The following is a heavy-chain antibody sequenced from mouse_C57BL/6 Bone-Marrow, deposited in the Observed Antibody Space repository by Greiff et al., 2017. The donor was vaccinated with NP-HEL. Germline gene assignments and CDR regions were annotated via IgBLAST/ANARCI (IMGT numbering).Heavy chain of an antibody. Sequence: QVQLQQSGAELVKPGASVKLSCKASGYTFTSYWMHWVKQRPGQGLEWIGMIHPNSGSTNYNEKFKSKATLTVDKSSSTAYMQLSSLTSEDSAVYYCARSRGYYYGSSPYWYFDVWGTGTTVTVSS. CDR2: IHPNSGST. CDR3: ARSRGYYYGSSPYWYFDV. J-gene: IGHJ1*03. V-gene: IGHV1-64*01. D-gene: IGHD1-1*01. CDR1: GYTFTSYW.